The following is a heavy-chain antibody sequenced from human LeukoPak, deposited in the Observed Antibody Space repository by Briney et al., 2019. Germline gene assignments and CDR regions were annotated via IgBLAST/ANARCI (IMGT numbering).Heavy chain of an antibody. CDR1: GGTFISYA. CDR2: IIPIFGTA. Sequence: SVKVSCKASGGTFISYAISWVRQAPGQGLEWMGGIIPIFGTANYAQKFQGRVTITADESTSTVYMELSSLRSEDTAVYYCASLTYYDFWSGYYTWNYFDYWGQGTLVTVSS. J-gene: IGHJ4*02. D-gene: IGHD3-3*01. CDR3: ASLTYYDFWSGYYTWNYFDY. V-gene: IGHV1-69*01.